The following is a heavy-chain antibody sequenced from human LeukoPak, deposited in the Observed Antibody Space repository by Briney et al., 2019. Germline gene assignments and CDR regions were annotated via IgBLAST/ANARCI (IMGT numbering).Heavy chain of an antibody. V-gene: IGHV3-66*01. J-gene: IGHJ6*02. CDR2: IHGGGST. CDR1: GFTVSSNF. D-gene: IGHD5-24*01. Sequence: GGSLRLSCAASGFTVSSNFMMWVRQAPGKGLEWVSVIHGGGSTYYADSAKSRFTISRDNSKNTLYLQMNSLRAEDTAVYYCASRDKGYYYGMDVWGQGTTVTVSS. CDR3: ASRDKGYYYGMDV.